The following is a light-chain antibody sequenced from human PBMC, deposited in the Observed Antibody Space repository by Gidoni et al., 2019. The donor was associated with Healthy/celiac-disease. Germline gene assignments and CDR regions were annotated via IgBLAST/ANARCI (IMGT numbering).Light chain of an antibody. CDR2: GAS. Sequence: EIVMPQPPATLSVSPGERATLSCRASQSVSSNLAWYQQKPGQAHRLLIYGASTRATGIPARFSGSGSGTEFTLTISRLQSEDFAVYYCQQYNNWPPWTFGQGTKVEIK. J-gene: IGKJ1*01. V-gene: IGKV3-15*01. CDR1: QSVSSN. CDR3: QQYNNWPPWT.